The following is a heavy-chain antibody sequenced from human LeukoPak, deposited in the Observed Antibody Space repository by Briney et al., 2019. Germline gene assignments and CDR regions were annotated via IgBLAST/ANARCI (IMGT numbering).Heavy chain of an antibody. D-gene: IGHD3-22*01. Sequence: SETLSLTCAVYGGSFSGYYWSWIRQHPGKGLEWIGEINHSGSTNYNPSLKSRVTISVDTSKNQFSLKLSSVTAADTAVYYCARRASSGYFIKLDYWGQGTLVTVSS. CDR1: GGSFSGYY. V-gene: IGHV4-34*01. CDR3: ARRASSGYFIKLDY. J-gene: IGHJ4*02. CDR2: INHSGST.